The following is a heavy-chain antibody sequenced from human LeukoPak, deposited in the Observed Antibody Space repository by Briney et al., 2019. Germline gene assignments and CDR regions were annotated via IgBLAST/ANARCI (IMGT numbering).Heavy chain of an antibody. CDR3: ARHGGHMGYYDSSGYPDY. CDR2: IYPGDSDT. D-gene: IGHD3-22*01. V-gene: IGHV5-51*01. CDR1: GYSFTSYW. J-gene: IGHJ4*02. Sequence: GESLKISCKGSGYSFTSYWIGWVRQMPGKGLEWMGIIYPGDSDTRYSPSFQGQVTISADKSISTAYLQWSSLKASDTAMYYCARHGGHMGYYDSSGYPDYWGQGTLVTVSS.